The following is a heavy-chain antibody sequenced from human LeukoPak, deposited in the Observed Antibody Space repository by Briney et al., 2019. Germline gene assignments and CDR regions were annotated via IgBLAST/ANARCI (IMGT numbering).Heavy chain of an antibody. J-gene: IGHJ4*02. CDR1: GYTFTSYD. V-gene: IGHV1-8*01. D-gene: IGHD6-13*01. CDR3: ARGRAADVGEDY. CDR2: MNPYSGNT. Sequence: ASVKVSCKASGYTFTSYDINWVRQATGQGLEWMGWMNPYSGNTGYAQKFQGRVTMTRNTSISTAYMELSSLRSEDTAVYYCARGRAADVGEDYWGQGTLVTVSS.